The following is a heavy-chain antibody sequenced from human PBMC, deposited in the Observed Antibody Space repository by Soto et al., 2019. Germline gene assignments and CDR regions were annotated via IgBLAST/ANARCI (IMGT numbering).Heavy chain of an antibody. V-gene: IGHV5-51*01. CDR2: IYPGDSDT. J-gene: IGHJ6*02. D-gene: IGHD3-10*01. Sequence: GESLKISCKASGYTFTMFWIGWVRQTPEKGLEWMGIIYPGDSDTRYNPSFQGQVAISADKSTNTAYLQWSSLKASDTGIYYCARRYYSGSGMTRTYFMDVWGQGTTVTVPS. CDR1: GYTFTMFW. CDR3: ARRYYSGSGMTRTYFMDV.